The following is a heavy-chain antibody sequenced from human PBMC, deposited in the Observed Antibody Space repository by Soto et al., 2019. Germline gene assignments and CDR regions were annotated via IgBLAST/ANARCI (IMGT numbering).Heavy chain of an antibody. V-gene: IGHV6-1*01. D-gene: IGHD1-7*01. Sequence: QVQLQQSGPGLVRPSQTLSLTCAISGDSVSSNSAAWNWIRQSPSRGLEWLGRTYYRSRWYNDYAVSVRSRITVNHDTSKNQFSLHLNSVTPEDTAVYYCAGTSSLQWYYMDVWDKGTTVTVSS. J-gene: IGHJ6*03. CDR2: TYYRSRWYN. CDR3: AGTSSLQWYYMDV. CDR1: GDSVSSNSAA.